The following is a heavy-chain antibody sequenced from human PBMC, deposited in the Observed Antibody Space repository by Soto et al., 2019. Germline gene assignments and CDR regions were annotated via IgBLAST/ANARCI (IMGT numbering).Heavy chain of an antibody. J-gene: IGHJ5*02. V-gene: IGHV3-53*01. Sequence: GGSLRFSCAASGFTVSSNYMSWVRQAPGKGLEWVSLIYSGGDTYYADSVKGRFTISRDNSKNTLYLQMNSLRAEDTAVYYCAREDWFDAWGQGTLVTVSS. CDR1: GFTVSSNY. CDR3: AREDWFDA. CDR2: IYSGGDT.